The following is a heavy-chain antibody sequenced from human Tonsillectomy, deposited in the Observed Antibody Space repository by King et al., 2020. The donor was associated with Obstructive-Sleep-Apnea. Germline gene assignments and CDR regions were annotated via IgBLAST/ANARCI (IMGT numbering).Heavy chain of an antibody. Sequence: QLQESGPGLVKPSETLSLTCTVSGASIGSSSYYWGWIRQPPGKGLEWIGSISYSGSTYYNPSLKSRVTISVDTSKNQFSLKLNSVTAADTAVYYCARLDIEYFYYYGMDGGGQATTVTVSS. D-gene: IGHD2-15*01. J-gene: IGHJ6*02. V-gene: IGHV4-39*07. CDR1: GASIGSSSYY. CDR3: ARLDIEYFYYYGMDG. CDR2: ISYSGST.